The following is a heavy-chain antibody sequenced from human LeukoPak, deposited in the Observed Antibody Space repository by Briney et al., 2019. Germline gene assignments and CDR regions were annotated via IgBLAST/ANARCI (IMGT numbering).Heavy chain of an antibody. CDR1: GGSFSGYY. V-gene: IGHV4-34*01. CDR3: XXRDDSSGYHKIFDY. CDR2: IYYGENT. J-gene: IGHJ4*02. D-gene: IGHD3-22*01. Sequence: PSETLSLTCAVYGGSFSGYYWGWIRQPPGKGLEWIGNIYYGENTYYNPSLKSRVTISIDTSKNQFYLKLSSLTAADTAVYYCXXRDDSSGYHKIFDYWGPGTLVTVSS.